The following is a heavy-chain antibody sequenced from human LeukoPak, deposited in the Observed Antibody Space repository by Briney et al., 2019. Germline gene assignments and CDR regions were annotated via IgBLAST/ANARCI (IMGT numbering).Heavy chain of an antibody. D-gene: IGHD1-26*01. CDR1: GFTFSTSD. Sequence: PGGSLGLSCAASGFTFSTSDMNWIRQAPGKGLEWVSHISSSGSTITYADSVKGRFTVSRVNTKNSLYLQMNSLRADDTAIYYCARTKWQLPWAWGQGTLVTVSS. J-gene: IGHJ1*01. CDR2: ISSSGSTI. V-gene: IGHV3-48*03. CDR3: ARTKWQLPWA.